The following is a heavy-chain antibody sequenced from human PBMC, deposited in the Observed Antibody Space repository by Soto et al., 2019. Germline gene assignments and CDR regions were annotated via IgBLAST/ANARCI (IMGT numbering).Heavy chain of an antibody. CDR3: ARRPRRYCSSTSCYAGSLSDQKAWFDP. J-gene: IGHJ5*02. Sequence: SETLSLTCTVSGGSISSSSYYWGWIRQPPGKGLEWIGSIYYSGSTYYNPSLKSRVTISVDTSKNQFSLKLSSVTAADTAVYYCARRPRRYCSSTSCYAGSLSDQKAWFDPWGQGTLVTVSS. CDR1: GGSISSSSYY. V-gene: IGHV4-39*01. CDR2: IYYSGST. D-gene: IGHD2-2*01.